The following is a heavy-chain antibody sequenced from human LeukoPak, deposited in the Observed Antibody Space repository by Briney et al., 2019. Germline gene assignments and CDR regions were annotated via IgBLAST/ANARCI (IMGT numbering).Heavy chain of an antibody. CDR3: ARETSLQEPHAGDI. V-gene: IGHV4-59*01. CDR1: GGSISSYY. D-gene: IGHD1-14*01. CDR2: IYYSGST. Sequence: SETLSLTCTVSGGSISSYYWSWIRQPPGKGLEWIGYIYYSGSTNYNPSLKSRVTISVDTSKNQFSLKLSSVTAADTAVYYCARETSLQEPHAGDIWGQGTMVTVSS. J-gene: IGHJ3*02.